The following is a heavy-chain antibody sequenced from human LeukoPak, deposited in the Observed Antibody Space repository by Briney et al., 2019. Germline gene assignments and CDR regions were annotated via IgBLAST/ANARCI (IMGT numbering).Heavy chain of an antibody. V-gene: IGHV1-8*03. Sequence: GASVKVSCKASGYTFTSYDINWVRQASGQGLEWMGWMNPNSGNTGYAQKFQGRVTITRNTSTSTAYMELSSLRSEDTAVYYCARMYYYDSSAYLNWFDPWGQGTLVTVSS. CDR2: MNPNSGNT. CDR3: ARMYYYDSSAYLNWFDP. CDR1: GYTFTSYD. D-gene: IGHD3-22*01. J-gene: IGHJ5*02.